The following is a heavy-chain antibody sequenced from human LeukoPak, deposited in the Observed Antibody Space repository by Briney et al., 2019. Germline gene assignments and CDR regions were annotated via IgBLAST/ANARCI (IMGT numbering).Heavy chain of an antibody. CDR1: GGSISSSSYY. D-gene: IGHD2/OR15-2a*01. J-gene: IGHJ3*02. CDR3: ARVAEEYSDAFDI. Sequence: SETLSLTCTVSGGSISSSSYYWGWIRQPPGKGLEWIGYIYYSGSTNYNPSLKSRVTISVDTSKNQFSLKLSSVTAADTAVYYCARVAEEYSDAFDIWGQGTMVIVSS. V-gene: IGHV4-61*05. CDR2: IYYSGST.